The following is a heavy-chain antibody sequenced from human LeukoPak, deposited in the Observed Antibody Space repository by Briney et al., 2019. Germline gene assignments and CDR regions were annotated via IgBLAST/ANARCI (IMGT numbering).Heavy chain of an antibody. V-gene: IGHV1-2*02. D-gene: IGHD3-10*01. CDR3: ARVYADHFGSWVFDY. Sequence: ASVTLSSQVSGYTFTDYYMHWVRQAPGQGLEWMGWIKPNSGGTNYAQKFQGRVTMTRDTSISTAYMERSRLRSADTAVFYCARVYADHFGSWVFDYWGQGTLVTVSS. J-gene: IGHJ4*02. CDR2: IKPNSGGT. CDR1: GYTFTDYY.